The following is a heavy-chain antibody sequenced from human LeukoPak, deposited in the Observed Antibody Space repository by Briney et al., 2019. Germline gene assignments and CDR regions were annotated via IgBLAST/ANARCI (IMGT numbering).Heavy chain of an antibody. CDR3: ARGHNDFWSGYQDY. CDR1: GGTFSSYA. V-gene: IGHV1-69*04. J-gene: IGHJ4*02. Sequence: GASMKVSCKASGGTFSSYAISWVRQAPGQGLEWMGRIIPILGIANYAQKFQGRVTITADKSTSTAYMELSSLRSEDTAVYYCARGHNDFWSGYQDYWGQGTLVTVSS. CDR2: IIPILGIA. D-gene: IGHD3-3*01.